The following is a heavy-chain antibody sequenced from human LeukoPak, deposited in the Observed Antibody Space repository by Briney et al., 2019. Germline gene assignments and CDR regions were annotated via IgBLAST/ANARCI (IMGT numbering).Heavy chain of an antibody. Sequence: SETLSLTCTVSGGSISSSSYYWGWIRQPPGTGLEWIGSIYYSGSTYYNPSLKSRVTISVDTSKNQFSLKLSSVTAADTAVYYCARLVPAASDWLLSTTPPVPDYWGQGTLVTVSS. CDR1: GGSISSSSYY. CDR3: ARLVPAASDWLLSTTPPVPDY. D-gene: IGHD3-9*01. CDR2: IYYSGST. J-gene: IGHJ4*02. V-gene: IGHV4-39*01.